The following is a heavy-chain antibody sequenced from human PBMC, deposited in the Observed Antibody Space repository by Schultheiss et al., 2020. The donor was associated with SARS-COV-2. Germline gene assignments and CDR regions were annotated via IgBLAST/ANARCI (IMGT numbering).Heavy chain of an antibody. CDR2: ISYDGSNK. Sequence: GGSLRLSCAASGFTFSSYAMHWVRQAPGKGLEWVAVISYDGSNKYYADSVKGRFTISRDNSKNTLYLQMNSLRAGDTAVYYCARDEDGVFDYWGQGTLVTVSS. V-gene: IGHV3-30*04. J-gene: IGHJ4*02. CDR1: GFTFSSYA. CDR3: ARDEDGVFDY. D-gene: IGHD3-10*01.